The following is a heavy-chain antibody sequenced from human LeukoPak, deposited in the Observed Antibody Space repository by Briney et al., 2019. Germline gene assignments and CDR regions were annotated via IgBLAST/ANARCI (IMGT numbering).Heavy chain of an antibody. D-gene: IGHD4-17*01. CDR2: IYHSGTT. V-gene: IGHV4-38-2*01. Sequence: PSETLSLTCAVSGYSISSGYYWGWFRQPPGKGPEWIGCIYHSGTTYYNPSLKSRVTISVDTSKNQFSLKLSSVTAADTAVYYCARRGPVTTPYYYYYMDVWGKGTTVTVSS. CDR1: GYSISSGYY. J-gene: IGHJ6*03. CDR3: ARRGPVTTPYYYYYMDV.